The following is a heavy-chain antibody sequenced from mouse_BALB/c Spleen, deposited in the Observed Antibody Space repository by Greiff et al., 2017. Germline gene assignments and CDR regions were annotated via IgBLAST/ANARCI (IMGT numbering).Heavy chain of an antibody. V-gene: IGHV14-1*02. J-gene: IGHJ1*01. Sequence: EVQLQQSGAELVKPGASVKLSCKASGYNITDYYMYWVKQRPEQGLEWIGGINPENGSTIYDPKFQGKASITVDTSSNTAYLQLSSLTSEDTAVYYCAVYGYDWYFDVWGAGTTVTGSS. CDR1: GYNITDYY. D-gene: IGHD2-14*01. CDR3: AVYGYDWYFDV. CDR2: INPENGST.